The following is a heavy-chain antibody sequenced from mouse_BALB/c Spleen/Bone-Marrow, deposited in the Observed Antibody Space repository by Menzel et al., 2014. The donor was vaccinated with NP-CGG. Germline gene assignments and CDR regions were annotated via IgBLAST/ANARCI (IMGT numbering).Heavy chain of an antibody. D-gene: IGHD2-14*01. V-gene: IGHV1S22*01. J-gene: IGHJ4*01. CDR1: GYTFTSYW. CDR2: IYPGSGST. Sequence: LKESGSELVRPGASVKLSCKASGYTFTSYWMHWVKQRPGQGLEWIGNIYPGSGSTNYDEKFKSKATLTVDTSSRTAYMQLSSLTSEDSAVYYCTRRYEIYYAMDYWGQGTSVTVSS. CDR3: TRRYEIYYAMDY.